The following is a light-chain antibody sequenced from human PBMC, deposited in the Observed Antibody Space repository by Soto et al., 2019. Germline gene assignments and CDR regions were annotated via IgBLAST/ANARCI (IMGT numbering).Light chain of an antibody. CDR3: CSYAGSFPLYV. CDR1: SSDVGGYNY. V-gene: IGLV2-11*01. CDR2: DVS. Sequence: QSVLTQPRSVSGSPGQSVTISCTGTSSDVGGYNYVSWYQQHPGKAPKLMIYDVSKRPSGVPDRFSGSKSGNTASLTISGLLAEDEADYYCCSYAGSFPLYVFGTGTQLTVL. J-gene: IGLJ1*01.